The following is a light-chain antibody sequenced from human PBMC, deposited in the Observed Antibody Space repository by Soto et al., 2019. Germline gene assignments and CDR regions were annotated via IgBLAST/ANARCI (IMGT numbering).Light chain of an antibody. J-gene: IGKJ1*01. CDR3: QQYNSYWT. Sequence: DMQMTQYPSTLSASVGDRVTITCRASQSITRWLAWNQQKPGKAPKLLIYDATSLQSGVPSRFSGSGSGTEFTLTISCLQPDDFAAYYCQQYNSYWTFGQGTKVEIK. V-gene: IGKV1-5*01. CDR2: DAT. CDR1: QSITRW.